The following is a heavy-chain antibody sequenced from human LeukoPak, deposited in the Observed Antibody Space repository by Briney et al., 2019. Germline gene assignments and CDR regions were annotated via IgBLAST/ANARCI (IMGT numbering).Heavy chain of an antibody. CDR1: GGGSISSSNHY. CDR2: INYSGST. D-gene: IGHD6-19*01. V-gene: IGHV4-39*01. Sequence: PSETLSLTCIVSGGGSISSSNHYWGWIRQPPGKGLEWIGSINYSGSTQYNPSLKSRVTLSVDTSKDQFSLKLSSVTAADTAVYYCARHSDGWYWGGSGMDVWSQGTTVIVSS. CDR3: ARHSDGWYWGGSGMDV. J-gene: IGHJ6*02.